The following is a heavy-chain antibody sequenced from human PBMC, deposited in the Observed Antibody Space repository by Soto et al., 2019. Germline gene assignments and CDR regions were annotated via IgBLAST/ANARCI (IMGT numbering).Heavy chain of an antibody. CDR1: GYTFTGCY. J-gene: IGHJ4*02. CDR3: ASTTFGGLTVHY. CDR2: INPDSGGT. V-gene: IGHV1-2*02. Sequence: GASVKVSCKAAGYTFTGCYMHWVRQAPGQGLEWMGWINPDSGGTNYAQNFQGRVTMTRDTSISTAYMELNRLRSDDTAVYYCASTTFGGLTVHYWGQGALVTVSS. D-gene: IGHD3-16*01.